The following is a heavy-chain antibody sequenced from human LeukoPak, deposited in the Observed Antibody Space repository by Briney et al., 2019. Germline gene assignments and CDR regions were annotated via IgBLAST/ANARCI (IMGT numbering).Heavy chain of an antibody. V-gene: IGHV3-11*06. J-gene: IGHJ3*02. CDR1: GFTFSDYY. Sequence: GGSLRLSCAASGFTFSDYYMSWIRQAPGKGLEWVSYISSSSSYTNYADSVKGRFTISRDNAKNTLYLQMNSLRTEDTAVYYCARPETQYSSGLDGFDIWGQGTMFTVSS. CDR3: ARPETQYSSGLDGFDI. CDR2: ISSSSSYT. D-gene: IGHD6-19*01.